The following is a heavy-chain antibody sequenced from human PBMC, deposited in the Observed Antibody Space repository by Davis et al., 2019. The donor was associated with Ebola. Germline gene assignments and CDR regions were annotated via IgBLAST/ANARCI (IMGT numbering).Heavy chain of an antibody. D-gene: IGHD3-22*01. V-gene: IGHV3-11*04. J-gene: IGHJ3*02. CDR3: ARDRYYDSSGYYYSAFDI. CDR2: ISSSGSTI. Sequence: PGGSLRLSCAASGFTFSDYYMSWIRQAPGKGLEWVSYISSSGSTIYYADSVKGRFTISRDNAKNSLYLQMNSLRAEDTAVYYCARDRYYDSSGYYYSAFDIWGQGTMITVSS. CDR1: GFTFSDYY.